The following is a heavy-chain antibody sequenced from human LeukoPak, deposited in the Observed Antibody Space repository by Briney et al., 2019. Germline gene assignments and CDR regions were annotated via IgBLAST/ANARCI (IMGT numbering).Heavy chain of an antibody. CDR2: IIPIFGTA. CDR3: AGASAYYYDSSGYPFDY. J-gene: IGHJ4*02. V-gene: IGHV1-69*13. Sequence: SVKVSCKASGYTFTSYAISWVRQAPGQGLEWMGGIIPIFGTANYAQKFQGRVTITADESTSTAYMELSSLRSEDTAVYYCAGASAYYYDSSGYPFDYWGQGTLVTVSS. D-gene: IGHD3-22*01. CDR1: GYTFTSYA.